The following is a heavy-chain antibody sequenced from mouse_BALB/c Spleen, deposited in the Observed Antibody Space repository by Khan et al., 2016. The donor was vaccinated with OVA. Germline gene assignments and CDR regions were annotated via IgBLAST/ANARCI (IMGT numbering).Heavy chain of an antibody. V-gene: IGHV1S136*01. CDR3: ATQDDTYSEFAY. Sequence: VQLQQSGPELLKPGASVKMSCKASGYTFTSYVMHWVKQKPGQGLEWIGYIYPFNDDSKYSEKFKGKATLTSDTSSNTAYMELSSLTSEDTAVYDCATQDDTYSEFAYWGPGNLVTVSA. CDR2: IYPFNDDS. CDR1: GYTFTSYV. D-gene: IGHD1-1*01. J-gene: IGHJ3*01.